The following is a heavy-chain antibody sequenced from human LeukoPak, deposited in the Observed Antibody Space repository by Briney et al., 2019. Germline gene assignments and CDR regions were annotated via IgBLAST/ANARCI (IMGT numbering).Heavy chain of an antibody. Sequence: SETLSLTCTVSGGSISSYYWSWIRQPPGKGLEWIGYVYYSGSTNYNPSLKSRVTISVDTPKNQFSLKLSSVTAADTAVYYCARGGVGNWFDPWGQGTLVTVSS. CDR2: VYYSGST. CDR3: ARGGVGNWFDP. D-gene: IGHD3-10*01. J-gene: IGHJ5*02. V-gene: IGHV4-59*01. CDR1: GGSISSYY.